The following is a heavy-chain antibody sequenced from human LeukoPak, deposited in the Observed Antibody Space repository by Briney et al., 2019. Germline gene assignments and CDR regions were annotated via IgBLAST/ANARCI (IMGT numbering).Heavy chain of an antibody. V-gene: IGHV4-59*01. Sequence: SETVSLTCSVSGSSISSYYWSWIRQPPGKGLEWIGYIFLSGSTKYNPSLQSRVTISIDTSKSQFSLRLNSVTAADTAVYYCARTEYYFDHWGRGTLVTVSS. J-gene: IGHJ4*02. D-gene: IGHD3-10*01. CDR1: GSSISSYY. CDR2: IFLSGST. CDR3: ARTEYYFDH.